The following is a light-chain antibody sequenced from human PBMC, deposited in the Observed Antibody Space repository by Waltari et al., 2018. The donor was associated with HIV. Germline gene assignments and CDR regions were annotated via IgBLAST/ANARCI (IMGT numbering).Light chain of an antibody. CDR3: QDYNTSSPWT. CDR2: KTA. Sequence: DIQMTQSPSTLSTSVGDRITITCRASQGIDTWLAWYQQKTGKAPKLLFYKTARLQSGVPSMFSGSGSGTELTLTISSLQPDEFATYYRQDYNTSSPWTFGRGTRVDI. CDR1: QGIDTW. V-gene: IGKV1-5*03. J-gene: IGKJ1*01.